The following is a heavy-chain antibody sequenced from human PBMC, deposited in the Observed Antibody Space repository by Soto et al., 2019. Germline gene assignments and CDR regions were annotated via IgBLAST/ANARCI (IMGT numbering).Heavy chain of an antibody. Sequence: QVQLVESGGGVVQPGRSLRLSCAASGFTFSSYGMHWVRQAPGKGLEWVAVISYDGSNKYYADSVKGRFTISRDNSKNTLYLQMNSLRAEDTAVYYCAKDWMIRFLELLPPHYYSYYGMDVWGQGTTVTVSS. CDR3: AKDWMIRFLELLPPHYYSYYGMDV. J-gene: IGHJ6*02. V-gene: IGHV3-30*18. D-gene: IGHD3-3*01. CDR1: GFTFSSYG. CDR2: ISYDGSNK.